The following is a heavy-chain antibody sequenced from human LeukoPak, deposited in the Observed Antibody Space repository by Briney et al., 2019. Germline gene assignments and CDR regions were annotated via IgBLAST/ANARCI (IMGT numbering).Heavy chain of an antibody. CDR2: MSGHGHNV. CDR1: GFTFDTHA. J-gene: IGHJ4*02. V-gene: IGHV3-23*01. CDR3: AKFRVMIVASYFFDY. D-gene: IGHD3-22*01. Sequence: SGGSLRLSCAASGFTFDTHAMSWVRQAPGKGLEWISTMSGHGHNVYYADSVKGRFTISRDNSKNTLYLHMNSLRAEDTAIYYCAKFRVMIVASYFFDYWGQGALVTVSS.